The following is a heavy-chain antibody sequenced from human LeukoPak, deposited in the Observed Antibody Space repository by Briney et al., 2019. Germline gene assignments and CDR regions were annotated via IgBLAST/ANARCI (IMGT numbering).Heavy chain of an antibody. CDR1: GGSISSYY. J-gene: IGHJ4*02. CDR3: ARVRDRNYYFDY. D-gene: IGHD5-24*01. V-gene: IGHV4-59*01. CDR2: IYYSGST. Sequence: PSETLSLTCTVSGGSISSYYWDWIRQPPGKGLEWIGYIYYSGSTNYNPSLKSRVTISVDTSKNQFSLKLSSVTAADTAVYYCARVRDRNYYFDYWGQGTLVTVSS.